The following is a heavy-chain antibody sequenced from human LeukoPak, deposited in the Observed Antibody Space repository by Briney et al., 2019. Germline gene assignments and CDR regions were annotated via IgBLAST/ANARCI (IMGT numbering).Heavy chain of an antibody. CDR3: ASGLSSLFSFGAALDYYMDV. V-gene: IGHV1-2*02. CDR2: INPHSGDT. CDR1: GYTFTNHY. J-gene: IGHJ6*03. Sequence: ASVKLSCKASGYTFTNHYMHWVRQTRGQGLEWMGWINPHSGDTNYAQKFQGRVIMTRDTSISTAYMELSSLRSDDTAMYYCASGLSSLFSFGAALDYYMDVWGKGTPVTVSS. D-gene: IGHD5-18*01.